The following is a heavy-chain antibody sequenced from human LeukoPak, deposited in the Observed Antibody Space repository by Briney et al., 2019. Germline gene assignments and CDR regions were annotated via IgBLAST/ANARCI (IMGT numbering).Heavy chain of an antibody. CDR2: ISSNGGST. D-gene: IGHD6-19*01. V-gene: IGHV3-64*01. Sequence: GGSLRLSCAASGFTFSSYAMHWVRQAPGKGLEYVSAISSNGGSTYYANSVKGRFTISRDNSKNTLYLQMGSLGAEDMAVYYCARGSSGWYNWFDPWGQGTLVTVSS. CDR3: ARGSSGWYNWFDP. J-gene: IGHJ5*02. CDR1: GFTFSSYA.